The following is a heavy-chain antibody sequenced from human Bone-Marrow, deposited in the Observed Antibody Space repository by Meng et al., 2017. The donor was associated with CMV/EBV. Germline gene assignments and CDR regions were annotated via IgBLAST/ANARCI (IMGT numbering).Heavy chain of an antibody. J-gene: IGHJ3*02. Sequence: GESLKISCAASGFTFSSYAMSWVRQAPGKGLEWVSVINCGGSSTYYADSVKGRFTISRDNSKNTLYLQMNSLRAEDTAVYYCAKGLGSSCSAFDIWGQGTMVTVSS. CDR2: INCGGSST. CDR3: AKGLGSSCSAFDI. CDR1: GFTFSSYA. V-gene: IGHV3-23*03. D-gene: IGHD6-13*01.